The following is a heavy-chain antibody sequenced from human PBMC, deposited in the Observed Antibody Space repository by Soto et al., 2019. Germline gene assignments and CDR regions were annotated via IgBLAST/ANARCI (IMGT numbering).Heavy chain of an antibody. CDR3: XXXXYCGYDCYHKHYYGMDV. CDR1: GDTFSSYX. CDR2: XXPVLTTT. V-gene: IGHV1-69*08. Sequence: QVQLVQSGAEVKKPGSSVRVSCRSSGDTFSSYXXXXXXXXXXRGLEWXXXXXPVLTTTDYAQNFRGRVTISADRSXXTVYXXXXXXXXXDXXXXXXXXXXYCGYDCYHKHYYGMDVWGQGSLVTVAS. J-gene: IGHJ6*02. D-gene: IGHD2-21*02.